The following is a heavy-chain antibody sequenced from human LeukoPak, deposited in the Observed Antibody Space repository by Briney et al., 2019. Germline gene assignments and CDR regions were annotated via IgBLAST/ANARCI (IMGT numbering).Heavy chain of an antibody. Sequence: PGRSLRLSCRASGFSFGDHAMHWVRQAPGKGLEYVSAISSNGGSTYYANSVKGRFTISRDNSKNTLYLQMGSLRAEDMAVYYCARDRNGRRGGGYYFDYWGQGTLVTVSS. V-gene: IGHV3-64*01. D-gene: IGHD3-10*01. J-gene: IGHJ4*02. CDR3: ARDRNGRRGGGYYFDY. CDR2: ISSNGGST. CDR1: GFSFGDHA.